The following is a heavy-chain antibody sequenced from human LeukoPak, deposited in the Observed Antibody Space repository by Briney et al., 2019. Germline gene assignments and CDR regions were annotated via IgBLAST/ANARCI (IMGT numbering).Heavy chain of an antibody. CDR2: ISGSGGST. CDR3: AKGLYCTNGVCYTIGGYFDY. CDR1: GFTFSSYA. D-gene: IGHD2-8*01. V-gene: IGHV3-23*01. J-gene: IGHJ4*02. Sequence: PGASLRLSCAASGFTFSSYAMSWVRQAPAKGLEWVSAISGSGGSTYYADSVKGRFTISRDNSKNTLYLQMNSLRAEDTAVYYCAKGLYCTNGVCYTIGGYFDYWGQGTLVTVSS.